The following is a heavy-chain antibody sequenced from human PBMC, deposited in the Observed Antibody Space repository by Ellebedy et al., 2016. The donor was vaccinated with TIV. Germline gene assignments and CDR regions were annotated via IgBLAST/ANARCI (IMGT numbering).Heavy chain of an antibody. J-gene: IGHJ4*02. CDR3: VVTGWRGGTIVPFTY. D-gene: IGHD2-21*02. CDR1: GLTFSSHG. CDR2: LTASGDST. Sequence: GASLKISCAVSGLTFSSHGMSWVRQAPGKGLEWVSGLTASGDSTYYADSVKGRFTISSDNSKNTLYLQMNSLRVEDTAVYYGVVTGWRGGTIVPFTYWGQGSLVTVSS. V-gene: IGHV3-23*01.